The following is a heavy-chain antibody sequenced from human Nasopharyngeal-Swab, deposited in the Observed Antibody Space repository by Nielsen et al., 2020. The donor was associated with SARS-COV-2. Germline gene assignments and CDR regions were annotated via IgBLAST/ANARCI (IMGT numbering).Heavy chain of an antibody. CDR2: SWYDGRNA. J-gene: IGHJ5*02. Sequence: GESLKISYAASGFTFSSYGMHWVRQAPGKGLEWVAVSWYDGRNAQYSDSLKGRVTISRDNSKNTLDLQIRSLRVDDTAVYYCTKDTSGWAAKFDAWGQGALVTVSP. V-gene: IGHV3-33*06. CDR1: GFTFSSYG. D-gene: IGHD6-19*01. CDR3: TKDTSGWAAKFDA.